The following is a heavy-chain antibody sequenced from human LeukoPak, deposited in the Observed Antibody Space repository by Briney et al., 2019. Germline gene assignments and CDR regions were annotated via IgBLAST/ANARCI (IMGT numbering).Heavy chain of an antibody. CDR2: INHSGST. Sequence: SETLSLTCAVYGGSFSGYYWSWTRQPPGKGLEWIGEINHSGSTNYNPSLKSRVTISVDTSKNQFSLKLSSVTAADTAVYYCARGLPSVAAAGTGQWLRTNWFDPWGQGTLVTVSS. J-gene: IGHJ5*02. D-gene: IGHD6-13*01. CDR1: GGSFSGYY. V-gene: IGHV4-34*01. CDR3: ARGLPSVAAAGTGQWLRTNWFDP.